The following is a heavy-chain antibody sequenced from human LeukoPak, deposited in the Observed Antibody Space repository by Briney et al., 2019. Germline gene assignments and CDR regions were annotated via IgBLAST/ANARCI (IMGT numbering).Heavy chain of an antibody. V-gene: IGHV3-15*01. J-gene: IGHJ4*02. Sequence: GGSLRLSCAASGFTFSNGWMSWVRQAPGKGLEWVGRIKSKTDGGTTDYAAPVKGRFIISRDDSKNTLYLQMNSLKTEDTAVYYCSKEELVFSYWGQGTLVTVSS. CDR3: SKEELVFSY. CDR2: IKSKTDGGTT. D-gene: IGHD3-10*01. CDR1: GFTFSNGW.